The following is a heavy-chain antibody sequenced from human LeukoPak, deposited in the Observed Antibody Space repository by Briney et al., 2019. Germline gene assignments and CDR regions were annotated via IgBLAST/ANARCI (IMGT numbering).Heavy chain of an antibody. Sequence: PGGSLRLSCAASGFTFNNCAMTWLRRAPGKGLEWVSVINGGGSSYYADSVKGRFSVSRDNSKNTLYLQMNSLRDEDTAVYYCAKGQGYNYGDSIDYWGQGTLVTVSS. J-gene: IGHJ4*02. D-gene: IGHD5-18*01. CDR1: GFTFNNCA. V-gene: IGHV3-23*01. CDR2: INGGGSS. CDR3: AKGQGYNYGDSIDY.